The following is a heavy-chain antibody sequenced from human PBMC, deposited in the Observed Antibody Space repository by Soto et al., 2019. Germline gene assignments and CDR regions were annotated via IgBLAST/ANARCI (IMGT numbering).Heavy chain of an antibody. J-gene: IGHJ5*02. Sequence: PSETLSLTCGVSGGTVASSHWWSWVRRSPGRGLEWIGNVYHTGDTNFNPSLQSRVTFSVDKSNNQFSLRLTSVTAADTAVYFCAREIVTAEGGNYHDPSAPGTLVPVSS. V-gene: IGHV4-4*02. CDR3: AREIVTAEGGNYHDP. CDR2: VYHTGDT. D-gene: IGHD2-21*02. CDR1: GGTVASSHW.